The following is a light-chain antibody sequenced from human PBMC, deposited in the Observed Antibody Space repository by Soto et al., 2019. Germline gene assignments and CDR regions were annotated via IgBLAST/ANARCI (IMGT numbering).Light chain of an antibody. J-gene: IGKJ4*01. CDR2: AAS. CDR3: QQSYTTPLT. CDR1: QSISSY. Sequence: DIQMTQSPSSLSASVGDRVTITCRASQSISSYLNWYQQKPGKAPKSLIYAASNLQSGVPSRFSGSGSGTDFTLTISSLQPEDFATYYCQQSYTTPLTFGGGTKVDIK. V-gene: IGKV1-39*01.